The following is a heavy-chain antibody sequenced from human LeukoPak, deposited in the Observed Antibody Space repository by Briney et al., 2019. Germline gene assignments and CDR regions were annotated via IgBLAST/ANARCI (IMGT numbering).Heavy chain of an antibody. CDR1: GGSISSSSYY. CDR3: ARGRNGGNPAGY. V-gene: IGHV4-39*07. J-gene: IGHJ4*02. Sequence: PSETLSLTCTVSGGSISSSSYYWGWIRQPPGKGLEWIGSIYYSGSTYYNPSLKSRVTISVDTSKNQFSLKLSSVTAADTAVYYCARGRNGGNPAGYWGQGTLVTVSS. CDR2: IYYSGST. D-gene: IGHD4-23*01.